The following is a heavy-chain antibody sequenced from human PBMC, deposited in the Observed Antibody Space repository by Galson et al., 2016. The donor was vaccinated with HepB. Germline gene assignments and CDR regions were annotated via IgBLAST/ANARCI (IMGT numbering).Heavy chain of an antibody. J-gene: IGHJ4*02. V-gene: IGHV3-30*18. Sequence: SLRLSCAASGFTFSTYGMYWVRQAPGKGLEWVAVISYDRSNKNYAASVKGRFTISRDNSKNTLYLEMTSLREEDTAVYYCAKDYSGYYFDGTGYYNAFDYWGQGALVTVSS. CDR2: ISYDRSNK. CDR3: AKDYSGYYFDGTGYYNAFDY. D-gene: IGHD3-22*01. CDR1: GFTFSTYG.